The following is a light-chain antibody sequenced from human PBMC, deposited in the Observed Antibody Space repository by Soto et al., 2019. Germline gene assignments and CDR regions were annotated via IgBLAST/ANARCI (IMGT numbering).Light chain of an antibody. CDR3: QQSYSTPRT. J-gene: IGKJ1*01. Sequence: DIQMTQSPSSLSASVGDRVTITCRASQSISSYLNWYQQKPGKAPKLLIYSASRLQSGVPSRFSGSGSATDFTLTISSLQPEDFATYYGQQSYSTPRTFGQGTKVEIK. CDR2: SAS. CDR1: QSISSY. V-gene: IGKV1-39*01.